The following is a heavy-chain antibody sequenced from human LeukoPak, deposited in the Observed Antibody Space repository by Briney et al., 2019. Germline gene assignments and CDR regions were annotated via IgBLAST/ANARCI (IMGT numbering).Heavy chain of an antibody. Sequence: GASVKVSCKASGYSFSDNYMHWVRQAPGQGLEWMGWINPSSGGTDYAQKFQGRVTMTRDTSISTAYLELSRLRSDDTAVYYCAREVYGDSSFDCWGQGTLLTVSS. D-gene: IGHD4-17*01. V-gene: IGHV1-2*02. J-gene: IGHJ4*02. CDR3: AREVYGDSSFDC. CDR2: INPSSGGT. CDR1: GYSFSDNY.